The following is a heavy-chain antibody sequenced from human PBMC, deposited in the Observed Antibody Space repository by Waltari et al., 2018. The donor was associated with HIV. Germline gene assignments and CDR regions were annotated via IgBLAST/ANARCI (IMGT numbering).Heavy chain of an antibody. J-gene: IGHJ4*02. CDR1: GFSVLIKH. CDR2: IYSGGST. Sequence: EVQMVESGGCLLQPGGSVRLSCASCGFSVLIKHMSWVRPSPGQGLEWFSFIYSGGSTYYADSVKGRFTISRDNSKNTLYLQMNSLRAEDTAVYYCARGFGCGGDCYYFDYWGQGTLVTVSS. V-gene: IGHV3-53*01. CDR3: ARGFGCGGDCYYFDY. D-gene: IGHD2-21*02.